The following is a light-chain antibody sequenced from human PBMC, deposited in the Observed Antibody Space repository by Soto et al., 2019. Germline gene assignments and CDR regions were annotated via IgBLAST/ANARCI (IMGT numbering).Light chain of an antibody. Sequence: EIVLKQSPATLSLSPGERATLSCRASQSVSSYLAWYQQKPGQAPRLLIYDASNRATGIPARFSGSGSGTDFTLTISSLEPEDFAVYYCQQRSNWLTFGGGTMVDIK. J-gene: IGKJ4*01. V-gene: IGKV3-11*01. CDR3: QQRSNWLT. CDR1: QSVSSY. CDR2: DAS.